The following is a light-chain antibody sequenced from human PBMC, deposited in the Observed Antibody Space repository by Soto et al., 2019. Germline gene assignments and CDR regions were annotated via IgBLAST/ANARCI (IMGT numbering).Light chain of an antibody. CDR2: EAT. CDR1: SSDVGSYNL. CDR3: CSYAPSPTVV. V-gene: IGLV2-23*01. J-gene: IGLJ2*01. Sequence: QSVLTQPASVSGSPGQSITISCTGTSSDVGSYNLVSWYQQRPGKAPKLMIYEATKRPSGVSNRFSGSKSGNTASMTISGLQAEDEAEYYCCSYAPSPTVVFGGGTKVTVL.